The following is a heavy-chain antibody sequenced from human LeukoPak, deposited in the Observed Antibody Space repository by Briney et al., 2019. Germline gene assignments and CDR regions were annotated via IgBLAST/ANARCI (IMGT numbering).Heavy chain of an antibody. V-gene: IGHV4-59*01. J-gene: IGHJ5*02. CDR3: ARGNFWSGFHGVDH. Sequence: SETLSLTCNVSGVSLYSYYWNWIRQSPGKGLEWIGYVHYTGNNIYNPSLKGRVTLSIDTSKSQFSPSLTSVTAADTALHYCARGNFWSGFHGVDHWGQGTLVTVSS. CDR1: GVSLYSYY. CDR2: VHYTGNN. D-gene: IGHD3-3*01.